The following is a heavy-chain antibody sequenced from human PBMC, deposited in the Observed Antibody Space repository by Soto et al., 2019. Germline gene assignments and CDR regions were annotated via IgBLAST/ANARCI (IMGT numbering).Heavy chain of an antibody. CDR1: EFTFSTYP. CDR3: ARGASDFWGGYPEIHYFDY. D-gene: IGHD3-3*01. V-gene: IGHV3-30-3*01. Sequence: QVLLVESGGGVVQPGRSLRLSCAASEFTFSTYPMHWVRQAPGKGLEWVAVISYDETNKYYADSVKGRFIISRDNSKNTLYLQMNSLRADDTAVYYCARGASDFWGGYPEIHYFDYWGQGTLVTVSS. CDR2: ISYDETNK. J-gene: IGHJ4*02.